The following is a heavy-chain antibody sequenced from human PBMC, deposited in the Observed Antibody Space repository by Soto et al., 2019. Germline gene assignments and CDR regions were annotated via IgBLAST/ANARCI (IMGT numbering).Heavy chain of an antibody. D-gene: IGHD2-8*01. CDR2: IYHTGET. CDR3: ARHTKSLGL. J-gene: IGHJ4*02. V-gene: IGHV4-38-2*01. Sequence: SETLSLTCFVSSYSISSGFVWAWIRQPPGKGLEWVGSIYHTGETHYNPSLRSQVSMSVDTSKNHFSLRLTYLTAADTAVYFCARHTKSLGLWGPGILVTVSS. CDR1: SYSISSGFV.